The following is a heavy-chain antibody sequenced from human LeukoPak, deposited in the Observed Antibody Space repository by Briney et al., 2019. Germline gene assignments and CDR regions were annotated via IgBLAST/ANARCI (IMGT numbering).Heavy chain of an antibody. CDR1: GGTFSSYA. D-gene: IGHD4-4*01. Sequence: ASVKVSCKASGGTFSSYAISWVRQAPGQGLEWMGRIIPILGIANYARKFQGRVTITADKSTSTAYMELSSLRSEDTAVYYCASSTSNYPGYYYYYGMDVWGQGTTVTVSS. V-gene: IGHV1-69*04. J-gene: IGHJ6*02. CDR2: IIPILGIA. CDR3: ASSTSNYPGYYYYYGMDV.